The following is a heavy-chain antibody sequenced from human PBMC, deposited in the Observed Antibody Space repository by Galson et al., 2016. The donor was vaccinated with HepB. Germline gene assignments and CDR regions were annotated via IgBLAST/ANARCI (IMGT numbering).Heavy chain of an antibody. V-gene: IGHV4-4*02. CDR3: AIFDLGFCADGSCSH. CDR1: GGSVSSNYW. J-gene: IGHJ4*02. D-gene: IGHD2-15*01. CDR2: IFHTGSN. Sequence: SETLSLTCAVSGGSVSSNYWGTWVRQPPRQGLQWIGEIFHTGSNNYNPSLQSRVTISLDKSKDQFSLELNSVTAADTAESYCAIFDLGFCADGSCSHWDRGILVSVSS.